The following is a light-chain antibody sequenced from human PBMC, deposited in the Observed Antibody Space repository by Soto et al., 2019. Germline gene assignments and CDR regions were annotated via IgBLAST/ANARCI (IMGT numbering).Light chain of an antibody. J-gene: IGLJ2*01. Sequence: QSALTQPASVSGSPGQSVTISCTGSSTDIGTYNYVSWYQRHPGKAPKLLIYEVIHRPSGVSDRFSGSKSGNTASLTISGLRSEDEADYSCSSYTSTTTLVLFGGGTKVTVL. CDR1: STDIGTYNY. CDR3: SSYTSTTTLVL. CDR2: EVI. V-gene: IGLV2-14*01.